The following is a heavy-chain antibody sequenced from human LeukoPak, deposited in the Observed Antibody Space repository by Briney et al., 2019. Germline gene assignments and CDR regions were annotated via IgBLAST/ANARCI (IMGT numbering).Heavy chain of an antibody. D-gene: IGHD3-16*02. CDR1: EFTFSSYG. J-gene: IGHJ3*02. V-gene: IGHV3-30*02. CDR3: AKFDSLRLGELSSRVSAFDI. CDR2: IRYDGSNK. Sequence: GGSLRLSCAASEFTFSSYGMHWVRQAPGKGLEWVAFIRYDGSNKYYADSVKGRFTISRDNSKNTLYLQMNSLRAEDTAVYYCAKFDSLRLGELSSRVSAFDIWGQGTMVTVSS.